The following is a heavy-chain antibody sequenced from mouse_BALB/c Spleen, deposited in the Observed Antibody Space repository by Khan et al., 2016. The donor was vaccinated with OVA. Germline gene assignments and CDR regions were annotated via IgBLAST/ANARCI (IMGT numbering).Heavy chain of an antibody. J-gene: IGHJ3*01. CDR3: ARKDYYDYDPFPY. V-gene: IGHV3-2*02. CDR2: INYSGNT. CDR1: GYSITSEYA. Sequence: VQLKESGPGLVKPSQSLSLTCTVTGYSITSEYAWNWIRQFPGNKLEWMGYINYSGNTRFNPYLKSRTSITRDTSKNQFFLQLNSVTTEDTATYYCARKDYYDYDPFPYWGQGTLVTVSA. D-gene: IGHD2-4*01.